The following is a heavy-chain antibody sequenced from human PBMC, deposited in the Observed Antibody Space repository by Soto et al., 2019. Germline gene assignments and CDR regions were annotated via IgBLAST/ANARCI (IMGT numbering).Heavy chain of an antibody. D-gene: IGHD3-22*01. CDR1: GYTLTELS. V-gene: IGHV1-24*01. Sequence: ASVKVSCKVSGYTLTELSMHWVRQAPGKGLEWMGGFDPEDGETNYAQQLQGRVTMTTDTSTSTAYMELRSLRSDDTAVYYCARTQLGYYYDSSGLWFDPWGQGTLVTVSS. CDR2: FDPEDGET. J-gene: IGHJ5*02. CDR3: ARTQLGYYYDSSGLWFDP.